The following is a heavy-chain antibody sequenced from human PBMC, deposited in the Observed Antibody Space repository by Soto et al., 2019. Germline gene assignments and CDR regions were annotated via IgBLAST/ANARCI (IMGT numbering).Heavy chain of an antibody. CDR1: GDSISINNNY. J-gene: IGHJ5*02. CDR2: ISYSGTT. D-gene: IGHD5-18*01. CDR3: ARGRGYSYGLDP. Sequence: PSETLSLTCTVSGDSISINNNYWSWIRQPPGEGLEWIGFISYSGTTSYSPSLKSRVAISLDTSKNQFSLSLSSVTAADTAVYYCARGRGYSYGLDPWGQGTLVTVSS. V-gene: IGHV4-30-4*01.